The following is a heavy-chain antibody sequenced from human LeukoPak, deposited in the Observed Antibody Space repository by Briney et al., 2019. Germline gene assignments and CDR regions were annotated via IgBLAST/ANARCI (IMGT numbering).Heavy chain of an antibody. J-gene: IGHJ4*02. CDR1: GDSISRGRYY. D-gene: IGHD1-26*01. Sequence: PSETLSLTCTVSGDSISRGRYYWGRVPQPAGKELEWIGRIYASGKTDYNPYSPSLKSRVAMSLDTTKNQVSLYLTSVTAADTAMYFCARSFSEKFYFESWGQGTLVTVSS. V-gene: IGHV4-61*02. CDR2: IYASGKT. CDR3: ARSFSEKFYFES.